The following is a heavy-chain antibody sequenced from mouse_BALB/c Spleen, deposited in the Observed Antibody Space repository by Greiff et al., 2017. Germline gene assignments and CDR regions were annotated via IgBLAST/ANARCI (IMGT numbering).Heavy chain of an antibody. D-gene: IGHD3-2*01. J-gene: IGHJ2*01. V-gene: IGHV2-9*02. CDR3: AREKDSSGYFDY. Sequence: QVQLKESGPGLVAPSQSLSITCTVSGFSLTSYGVHWVRQPPGKGLEWLGVIWAGGSTNYNSALMSRLSISKDNSKSQVFLRMNSLQTDDTAMYYCAREKDSSGYFDYWGQGTTLTVSS. CDR2: IWAGGST. CDR1: GFSLTSYG.